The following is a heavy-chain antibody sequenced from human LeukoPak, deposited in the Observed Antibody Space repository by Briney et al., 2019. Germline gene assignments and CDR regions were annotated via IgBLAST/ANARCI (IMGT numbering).Heavy chain of an antibody. D-gene: IGHD3-10*01. Sequence: SEALSLTCAVSGGSISSGGYSWSWIRQPPGKGLEWIGYIYHSGSTYYNSSLKSRVTISVGRSKNQFSLKLSSVTAADTAVYYCARGYYSNAFDIWGQGTMVTVS. V-gene: IGHV4-30-2*01. J-gene: IGHJ3*02. CDR2: IYHSGST. CDR3: ARGYYSNAFDI. CDR1: GGSISSGGYS.